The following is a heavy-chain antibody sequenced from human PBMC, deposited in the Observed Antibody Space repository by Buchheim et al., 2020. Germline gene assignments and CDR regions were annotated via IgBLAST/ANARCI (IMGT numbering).Heavy chain of an antibody. CDR2: INHSGST. V-gene: IGHV4-34*01. CDR3: ARDQDDSSGFDY. CDR1: GGSFSGYY. Sequence: QVQLQQWGAGLLKPSETLSLTCAVYGGSFSGYYWSWIRQPPGKGLEWIGEINHSGSTNYNPSLKSRVTISVDTSKNPFSLKLSSVTAADTAVYYCARDQDDSSGFDYWGQGTL. J-gene: IGHJ4*02. D-gene: IGHD3-22*01.